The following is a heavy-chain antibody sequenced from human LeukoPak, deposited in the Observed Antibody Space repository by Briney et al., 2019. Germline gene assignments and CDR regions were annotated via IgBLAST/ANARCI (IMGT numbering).Heavy chain of an antibody. V-gene: IGHV4-59*08. D-gene: IGHD3-22*01. CDR3: ARHGGVVVSTLLDY. Sequence: SETLSLTCTVSGGSISSHYWSWIRQPPGKGLEWIAYIFYSGSTNYNPSLKSRVTISVDTSKNQFSLRLSSVTAAETAVYFCARHGGVVVSTLLDYWGQGTLVTVSS. CDR2: IFYSGST. CDR1: GGSISSHY. J-gene: IGHJ4*02.